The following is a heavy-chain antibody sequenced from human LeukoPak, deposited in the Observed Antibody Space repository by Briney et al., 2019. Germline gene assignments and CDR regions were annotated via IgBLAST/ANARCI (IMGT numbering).Heavy chain of an antibody. CDR1: GGTFSSYA. CDR2: IIPIFGTA. Sequence: GASVKVSCKASGGTFSSYAISWVRQAPGQGLEWMGGIIPIFGTANYAQKFQGRVTITADESTSTAYMELSSLRSEDTAVYYCARIPSYYYYYGMDVWGQGTTVTVSS. CDR3: ARIPSYYYYYGMDV. V-gene: IGHV1-69*13. J-gene: IGHJ6*02.